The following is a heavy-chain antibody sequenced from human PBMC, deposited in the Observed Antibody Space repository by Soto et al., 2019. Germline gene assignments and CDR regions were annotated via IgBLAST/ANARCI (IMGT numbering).Heavy chain of an antibody. D-gene: IGHD6-19*01. Sequence: SETLSLTCFVSGYSITAGGYYWSWIRHHPGKGLEWIGSFYSSGSIIYNPSLRSRVSISGDTSSNQFSMSLTSVTAADTARYYCARMYSSGSGWFHPWGQGTLVTVFS. CDR2: FYSSGSI. J-gene: IGHJ5*02. CDR1: GYSITAGGYY. V-gene: IGHV4-31*03. CDR3: ARMYSSGSGWFHP.